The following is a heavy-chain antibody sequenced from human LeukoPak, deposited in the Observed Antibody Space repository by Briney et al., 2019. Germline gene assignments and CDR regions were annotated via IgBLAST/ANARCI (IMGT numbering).Heavy chain of an antibody. CDR3: ARLHYWGLGSSWFFYFDY. CDR2: IYYSGST. CDR1: GGSISSSSYY. D-gene: IGHD6-13*01. J-gene: IGHJ4*02. Sequence: SETLSLTCTVSGGSISSSSYYWGWIRQPPGKGLEWIGSIYYSGSTYYNPSLKSRVTISVDTSKNQFSLKLSSVTAADTAVYYCARLHYWGLGSSWFFYFDYWGQGTLVTVSS. V-gene: IGHV4-39*01.